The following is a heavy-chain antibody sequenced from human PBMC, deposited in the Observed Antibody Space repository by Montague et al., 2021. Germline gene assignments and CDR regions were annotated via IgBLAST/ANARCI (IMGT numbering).Heavy chain of an antibody. CDR2: VYKRGDT. V-gene: IGHV4-4*07. D-gene: IGHD3-10*01. CDR3: ARDSPVVEPWVGEHKGAFDI. CDR1: GDSISSYEYY. J-gene: IGHJ3*02. Sequence: SETLSLTCSVSGDSISSYEYYWTWIRQPAGRGLEWIGRVYKRGDTNTNPSLRSRLTLSVDTSKNHFSLTLTSVTAADTAVYFCARDSPVVEPWVGEHKGAFDIGGQGKMVTVPS.